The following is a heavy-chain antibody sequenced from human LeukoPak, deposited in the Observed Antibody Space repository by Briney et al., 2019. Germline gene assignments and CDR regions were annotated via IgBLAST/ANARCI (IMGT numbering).Heavy chain of an antibody. Sequence: SETLSLTCTVSGGSISSYYWSWIRQPPGKGLERIGYIYYSGRTNYNPSTKSGATISVETSKNQFSLWLSSVTAADTAVYYCARVRYFDWLLYDYYFDYWGQGTLVTVSS. CDR1: GGSISSYY. V-gene: IGHV4-59*01. CDR2: IYYSGRT. CDR3: ARVRYFDWLLYDYYFDY. J-gene: IGHJ4*02. D-gene: IGHD3-9*01.